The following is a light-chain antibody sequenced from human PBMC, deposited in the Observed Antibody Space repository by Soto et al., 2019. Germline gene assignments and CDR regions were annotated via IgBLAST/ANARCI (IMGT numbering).Light chain of an antibody. CDR3: EAWDDSLNGYV. CDR2: SYN. CDR1: SSNIATNT. Sequence: QSVLTQPPSASGTPGQRVTISCSGSSSNIATNTVIWYQQLPGTAPKLLIFSYNQRPSGVPDRFSGSKSGTSASLAISGLQSEDEAHYYCEAWDDSLNGYVFGTGTKVTVL. V-gene: IGLV1-44*01. J-gene: IGLJ1*01.